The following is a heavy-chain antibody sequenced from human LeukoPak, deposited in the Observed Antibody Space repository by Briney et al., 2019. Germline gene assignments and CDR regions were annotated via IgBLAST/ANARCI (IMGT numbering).Heavy chain of an antibody. Sequence: GGSLRLSCAASGFTFSSYWMSWVRQAPGKGLEWVANIKQDGSEKYYVDSVKGRFTISRDNAKNSLYLQMNSLRAEDTAVYYCAREGVIAAAGIDYWGQGTLVTVSS. V-gene: IGHV3-7*01. D-gene: IGHD6-13*01. CDR3: AREGVIAAAGIDY. J-gene: IGHJ4*02. CDR2: IKQDGSEK. CDR1: GFTFSSYW.